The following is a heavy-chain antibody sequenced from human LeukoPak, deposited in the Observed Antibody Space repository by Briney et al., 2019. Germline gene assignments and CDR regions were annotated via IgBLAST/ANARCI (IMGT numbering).Heavy chain of an antibody. Sequence: PSETLSLTCTVSGGSISSYYWSWIRQPPGKGLEWIGYIYYSGSTNYNPSLKSRVTISVDTSKNQFSLKLSSVTAADTAVYYCARATSEDGDYVAGYWGQGTLVTVSS. CDR3: ARATSEDGDYVAGY. CDR1: GGSISSYY. CDR2: IYYSGST. V-gene: IGHV4-59*01. J-gene: IGHJ4*02. D-gene: IGHD4-17*01.